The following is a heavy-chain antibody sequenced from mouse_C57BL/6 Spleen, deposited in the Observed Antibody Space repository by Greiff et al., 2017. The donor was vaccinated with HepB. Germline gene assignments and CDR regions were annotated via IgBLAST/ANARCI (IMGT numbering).Heavy chain of an antibody. V-gene: IGHV5-4*01. Sequence: EVMLVESGGGLVKPGGSLKLSCAASGFTFSSYAMSWVRQTPEKRLEWVATISDGGSYTYYPDNVKGRFTISRDNAKNNLYLQRSHLKSEDTAMYYCAREIYYYGSSLGYFDYWGQGTTLTVSS. CDR1: GFTFSSYA. J-gene: IGHJ2*01. CDR2: ISDGGSYT. CDR3: AREIYYYGSSLGYFDY. D-gene: IGHD1-1*01.